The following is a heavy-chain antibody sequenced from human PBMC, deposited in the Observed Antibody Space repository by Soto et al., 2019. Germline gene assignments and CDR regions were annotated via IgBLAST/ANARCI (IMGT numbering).Heavy chain of an antibody. CDR1: GFTFSSYG. CDR3: ARDGLVTYYFDY. Sequence: QVQLVKSGGGVVQPGRSLRLSCAASGFTFSSYGMHWVRQAPGKGLEWVAVIWYDGSNKYYADSVKGRFTISRDNSKNTLYLQMNSLRAEDTAVYYCARDGLVTYYFDYWGQGTLVTVSS. D-gene: IGHD6-6*01. J-gene: IGHJ4*02. CDR2: IWYDGSNK. V-gene: IGHV3-33*01.